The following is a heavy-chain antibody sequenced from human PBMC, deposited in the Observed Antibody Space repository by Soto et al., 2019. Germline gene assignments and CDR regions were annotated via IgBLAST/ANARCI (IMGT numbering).Heavy chain of an antibody. D-gene: IGHD3-10*01. J-gene: IGHJ6*02. CDR2: IIPIFGTA. CDR3: ARAEGSGSYRWVDYYSYGMQF. Sequence: HVQLVQSGAEVKKPGSSVKVSCKASGGTFSSYAISWVRQAPGRGLEWMGGIIPIFGTANYAQKFQGKVTITADESTSTAYMELSSVRSEDTAVYYCARAEGSGSYRWVDYYSYGMQFWGQGTTVTVS. V-gene: IGHV1-69*01. CDR1: GGTFSSYA.